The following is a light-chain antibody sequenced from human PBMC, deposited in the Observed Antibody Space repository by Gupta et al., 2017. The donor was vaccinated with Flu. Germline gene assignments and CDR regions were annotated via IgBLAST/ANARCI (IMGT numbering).Light chain of an antibody. CDR1: SSDVGAYKY. CDR2: EVS. Sequence: QSALTQPSSVSRSPGPSITISCTGTSSDVGAYKYGSWYQGHPGKSPKLMIYEVSNRPSGVSDRCYGSRSGGTASLTISGLQAEDEAYYYCASYTTSGNLVFGGGTKLTVL. J-gene: IGLJ3*02. CDR3: ASYTTSGNLV. V-gene: IGLV2-14*01.